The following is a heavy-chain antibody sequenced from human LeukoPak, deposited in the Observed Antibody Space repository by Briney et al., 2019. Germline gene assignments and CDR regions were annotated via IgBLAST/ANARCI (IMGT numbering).Heavy chain of an antibody. CDR1: GYTFTSYA. D-gene: IGHD3-22*01. CDR3: ARDLYYDSSGYQYYYYYYGMDV. V-gene: IGHV1-3*01. Sequence: ASVKVSCKASGYTFTSYAMHWVRQAPGQRLEWMGWINAGNGNTKYSQKFQGRVTTTRDTSASTAYMELSSLRSEDTAVYYCARDLYYDSSGYQYYYYYYGMDVWGQGTTVTVSS. J-gene: IGHJ6*02. CDR2: INAGNGNT.